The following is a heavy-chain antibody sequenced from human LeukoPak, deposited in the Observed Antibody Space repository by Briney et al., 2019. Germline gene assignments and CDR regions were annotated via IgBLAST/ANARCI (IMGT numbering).Heavy chain of an antibody. Sequence: GGSLRLSCAASGFTFDDYAMHWIRQAPGKGLEWVSGISWNSHTIGYADSVKGRFTISRDNAKNSLYLQMNSLRAEDTALYYCARVRGFSFGFFDYWGQGSLVIVSS. J-gene: IGHJ4*02. V-gene: IGHV3-9*01. CDR3: ARVRGFSFGFFDY. CDR1: GFTFDDYA. CDR2: ISWNSHTI. D-gene: IGHD5-18*01.